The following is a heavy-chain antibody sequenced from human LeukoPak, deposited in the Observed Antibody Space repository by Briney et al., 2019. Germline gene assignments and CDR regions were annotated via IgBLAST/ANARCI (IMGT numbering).Heavy chain of an antibody. D-gene: IGHD5-12*01. V-gene: IGHV1-18*01. Sequence: ASVKVSCKASGYTFTSYGISWVRQAPGQGLEWMGWISAYNGNTNYAQKLQGRVTMTTDTSTSTAYMELRSLRSDDTAVYYCARDQEVATRDGRNWFDPWGQGTLVTVSS. CDR1: GYTFTSYG. J-gene: IGHJ5*02. CDR3: ARDQEVATRDGRNWFDP. CDR2: ISAYNGNT.